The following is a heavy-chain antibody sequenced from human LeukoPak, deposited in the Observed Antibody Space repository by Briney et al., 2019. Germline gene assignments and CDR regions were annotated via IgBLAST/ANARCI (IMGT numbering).Heavy chain of an antibody. CDR2: IYYSGST. CDR1: GGSISSYF. J-gene: IGHJ3*02. D-gene: IGHD4-17*01. V-gene: IGHV4-59*01. Sequence: SETLSLTCTVSGGSISSYFWSWIRQPPGKGLEWIGYIYYSGSTNYNPSLKSRVTISVDTSKNQFSLKLSSVTAADTAVYYCARGTTVTTGAAFDIWGQGTMVTVSS. CDR3: ARGTTVTTGAAFDI.